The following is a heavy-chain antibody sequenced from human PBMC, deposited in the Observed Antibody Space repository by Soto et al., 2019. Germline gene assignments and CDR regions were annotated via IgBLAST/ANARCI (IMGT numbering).Heavy chain of an antibody. V-gene: IGHV3-74*01. Sequence: GGSLRLSCAASGFTFSSYWMHWVRQAPGKGLVWVSRINSDGSSTSYADSVKGRFTISRDNAKNTLYLQMNGLRAEDTAVYYCAREDSGYDFDYWGQGTLVTVSS. CDR2: INSDGSST. J-gene: IGHJ4*02. CDR3: AREDSGYDFDY. CDR1: GFTFSSYW. D-gene: IGHD5-12*01.